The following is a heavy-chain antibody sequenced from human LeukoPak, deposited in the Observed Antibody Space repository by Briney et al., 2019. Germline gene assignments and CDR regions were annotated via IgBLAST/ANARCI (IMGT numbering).Heavy chain of an antibody. D-gene: IGHD6-19*01. CDR1: GFTFSSYA. V-gene: IGHV3-23*01. CDR3: AKGSTSSGWPY. J-gene: IGHJ4*02. Sequence: GGSLRLSCAASGFTFSSYAMSWVRQAPGKGLEWVSAISGSGGSTYYADSVKGRFTISRDNSKDTLYLQMNSLRAEDTAVYYCAKGSTSSGWPYWGQGTLVTVSS. CDR2: ISGSGGST.